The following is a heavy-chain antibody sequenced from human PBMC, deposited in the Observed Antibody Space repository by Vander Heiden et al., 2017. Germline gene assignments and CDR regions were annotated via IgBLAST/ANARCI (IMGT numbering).Heavy chain of an antibody. CDR3: TRHVGQLSMYAFDI. D-gene: IGHD6-13*01. V-gene: IGHV3-73*01. CDR2: IRSKANSYAT. Sequence: EVQLVESGGGLVQPGGSLQLSCAASGFPFSGSAIHWVRQASGKGLEWVGRIRSKANSYATAYAASVKGRFTISRDDSKNTAYLQMNSLKTEDTAVYYCTRHVGQLSMYAFDIWGQGTMVTVSS. J-gene: IGHJ3*02. CDR1: GFPFSGSA.